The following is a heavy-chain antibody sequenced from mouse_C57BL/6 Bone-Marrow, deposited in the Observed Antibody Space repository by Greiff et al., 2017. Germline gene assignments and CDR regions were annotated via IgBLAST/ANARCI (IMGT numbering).Heavy chain of an antibody. CDR1: GFTFSNYW. J-gene: IGHJ1*03. V-gene: IGHV6-3*01. CDR3: TDYGSSYWYFDV. D-gene: IGHD1-1*01. Sequence: EVKLMESGGGLVQPGGSMKLSCVASGFTFSNYWMNWVRQSPEKGLEWVAQIRLKSDNYATHYAESVKGRFTISRDDSKSSVYLQMNNLRAEDTGIYYCTDYGSSYWYFDVWGTGTTVTVSS. CDR2: IRLKSDNYAT.